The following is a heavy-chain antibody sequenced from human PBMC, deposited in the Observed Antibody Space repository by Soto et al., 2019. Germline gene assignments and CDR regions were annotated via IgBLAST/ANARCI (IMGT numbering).Heavy chain of an antibody. D-gene: IGHD2-15*01. CDR1: GGSISSYY. Sequence: QVQLQESGPGLVKPSETLSLTCTVSGGSISSYYWSWIRQPPGKGLEWIGYIYYSGRTNYNPSLKSRVTISVDTSKNQFSLKLSSVIAADTAVYYCARVMCSGGSCYPSYWYFDLWGRGTLVTVSS. V-gene: IGHV4-59*01. CDR3: ARVMCSGGSCYPSYWYFDL. CDR2: IYYSGRT. J-gene: IGHJ2*01.